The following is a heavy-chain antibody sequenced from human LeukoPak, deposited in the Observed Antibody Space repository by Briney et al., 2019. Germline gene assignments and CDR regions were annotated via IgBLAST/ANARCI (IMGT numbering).Heavy chain of an antibody. Sequence: SETLSLTCTVSGGSISSTSYYWGWIRQPPGKGLEWIGSIYYTGSTYCNPSLKSRVTISVDTSKNHFSLNLNSVTAADTAVYYCARPLVGATFIRRDAFVIWGQGTMVTVSS. V-gene: IGHV4-39*02. D-gene: IGHD1-26*01. CDR1: GGSISSTSYY. CDR3: ARPLVGATFIRRDAFVI. CDR2: IYYTGST. J-gene: IGHJ3*02.